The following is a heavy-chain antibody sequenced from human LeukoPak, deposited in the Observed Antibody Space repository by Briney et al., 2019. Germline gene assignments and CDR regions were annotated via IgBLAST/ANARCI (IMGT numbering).Heavy chain of an antibody. D-gene: IGHD5-24*01. CDR2: ISSSGGTI. J-gene: IGHJ4*02. CDR1: GFTFSDYY. V-gene: IGHV3-11*01. Sequence: PGGSLRLSCAASGFTFSDYYMSWIRQAPGKGLEWVSYISSSGGTIHYADSVKGRFTISRDNSKNTLYLQMNSLRAEDTAVYYCARGAGYNYPYYFDYWGQGTLVTVSS. CDR3: ARGAGYNYPYYFDY.